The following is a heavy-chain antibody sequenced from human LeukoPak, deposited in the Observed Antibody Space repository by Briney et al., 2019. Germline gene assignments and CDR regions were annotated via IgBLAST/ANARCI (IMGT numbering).Heavy chain of an antibody. CDR1: GGSISNYY. D-gene: IGHD6-6*01. Sequence: SSETLSLTCTVSGGSISNYYWSWIRQPPGKGLEWIGYIYYSGSANYNPSLKSRVTISVDTSNNQFSLKLSSVTAADTAVYYCARAGGSIAARLDYWGQGTLVTVSS. CDR3: ARAGGSIAARLDY. J-gene: IGHJ4*02. V-gene: IGHV4-59*01. CDR2: IYYSGSA.